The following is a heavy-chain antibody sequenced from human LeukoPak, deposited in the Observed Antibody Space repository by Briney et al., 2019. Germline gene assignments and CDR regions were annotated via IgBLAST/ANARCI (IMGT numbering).Heavy chain of an antibody. CDR3: ARQNDFRLDY. V-gene: IGHV5-51*01. J-gene: IGHJ4*02. CDR2: IYPGDSDT. Sequence: GAALKISCKGSGCTFSSYWIGWVRQMPGKGLEWMGIIYPGDSDTRYSPSLQGQVPISVDTSIGTAYLQWSSLKASDTAIYYCARQNDFRLDYWGQGTLVTVSS. CDR1: GCTFSSYW. D-gene: IGHD3-3*01.